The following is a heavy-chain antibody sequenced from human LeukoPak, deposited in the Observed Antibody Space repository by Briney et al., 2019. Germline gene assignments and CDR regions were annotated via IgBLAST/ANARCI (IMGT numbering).Heavy chain of an antibody. J-gene: IGHJ6*02. CDR3: ARDVVGSSNNGMDV. CDR2: ISGSGRTT. D-gene: IGHD6-13*01. CDR1: GFTFNNYA. V-gene: IGHV3-23*01. Sequence: GGSLRLSCEVSGFTFNNYAMTWVRQPPGKGLEWVSVISGSGRTTDYADSVKGRFTVSRDNSKNTLYLQMNSLRAEDTAVYYCARDVVGSSNNGMDVWGQGTTVTVSS.